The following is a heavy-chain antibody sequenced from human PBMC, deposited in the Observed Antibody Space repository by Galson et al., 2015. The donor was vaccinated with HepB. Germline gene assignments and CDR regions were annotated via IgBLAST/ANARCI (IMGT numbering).Heavy chain of an antibody. Sequence: SLRLSCAASEFSVSYNYMTWVRQAPGKGLEWVSVIYSGGTTYYSDYVKGRFTISRDNSKNNLYLQMNSLRAEDTAVYYCARGYSSSWNSGLGYWGQGTLVTVSS. CDR2: IYSGGTT. CDR3: ARGYSSSWNSGLGY. CDR1: EFSVSYNY. D-gene: IGHD6-13*01. J-gene: IGHJ4*02. V-gene: IGHV3-53*01.